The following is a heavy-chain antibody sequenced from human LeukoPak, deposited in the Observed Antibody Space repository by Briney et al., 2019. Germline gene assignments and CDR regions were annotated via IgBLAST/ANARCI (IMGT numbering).Heavy chain of an antibody. J-gene: IGHJ6*02. CDR1: GYTFTSYG. CDR2: ISAYNGNT. CDR3: ARRNDVLLWFGELFPSDYYYGMDV. V-gene: IGHV1-18*01. D-gene: IGHD3-10*01. Sequence: ASVKVSCTASGYTFTSYGISWVRQAPGQGLEWMGWISAYNGNTNYAQKLQGRVTMTTDTSTSTAYMELRRLRSDDTAVYYCARRNDVLLWFGELFPSDYYYGMDVWGQGTTVTVSS.